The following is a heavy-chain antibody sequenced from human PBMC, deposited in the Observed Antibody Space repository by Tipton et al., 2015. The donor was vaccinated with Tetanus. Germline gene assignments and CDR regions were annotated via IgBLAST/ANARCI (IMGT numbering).Heavy chain of an antibody. J-gene: IGHJ4*02. CDR1: GYAFASYD. CDR3: ASLVSEVRGVFFDL. Sequence: QLVQSGAEVKKPGASVKVSCKAYGYAFASYDLNWVRQASGQGLEWLGYMNPKTGPAGYAQKFQGRVTMTSDISSSTAYMELRNLRSDDTAVYYCASLVSEVRGVFFDLWGQGTLVSVSS. CDR2: MNPKTGPA. V-gene: IGHV1-8*01. D-gene: IGHD3-10*01.